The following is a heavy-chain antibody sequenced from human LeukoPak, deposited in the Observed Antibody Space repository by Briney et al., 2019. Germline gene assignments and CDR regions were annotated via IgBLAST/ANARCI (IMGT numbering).Heavy chain of an antibody. CDR3: ARVSCYDSSGYYAAFDI. V-gene: IGHV3-72*01. D-gene: IGHD3-22*01. Sequence: GGSLRLSCAASGFTFSDHYMDWVRQAPGKGLEWVGRTRNKANSYTTEYAASVKGRFTISRDDSKNSLYLQMNSLKTEDTAVYYCARVSCYDSSGYYAAFDIWSQGTMVTVSS. CDR1: GFTFSDHY. CDR2: TRNKANSYTT. J-gene: IGHJ3*02.